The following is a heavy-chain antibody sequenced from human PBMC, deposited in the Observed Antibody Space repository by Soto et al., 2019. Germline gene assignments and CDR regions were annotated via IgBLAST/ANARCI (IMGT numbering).Heavy chain of an antibody. J-gene: IGHJ6*03. D-gene: IGHD6-13*01. CDR3: ARNRIAAAGPLGVYYYYMDV. CDR1: GGSISSYY. CDR2: IYYSGST. Sequence: PSETLSLTCTVSGGSISSYYWSWIRQPPGKGLEWIGYIYYSGSTNYNPSLKSRVTISVDTSKNQFSLKLSSVTAADTAVYYCARNRIAAAGPLGVYYYYMDVWGKGTTVTLSS. V-gene: IGHV4-59*01.